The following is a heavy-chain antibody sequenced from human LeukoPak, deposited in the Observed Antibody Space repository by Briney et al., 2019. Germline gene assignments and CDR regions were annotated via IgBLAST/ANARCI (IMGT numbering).Heavy chain of an antibody. J-gene: IGHJ4*02. V-gene: IGHV3-49*04. CDR2: IRSKAYGGTT. CDR3: TRDPHPEGPVPAAMEGGDY. Sequence: PGGSLRLSCAASGFTFSTYWMSWVRQAPGKGLEWVGFIRSKAYGGTTEYAASVKGRFTISRDDSKSIAYLQMNSLKTEDTAVYCCTRDPHPEGPVPAAMEGGDYWGQGTLVTVSS. D-gene: IGHD2-2*01. CDR1: GFTFSTYW.